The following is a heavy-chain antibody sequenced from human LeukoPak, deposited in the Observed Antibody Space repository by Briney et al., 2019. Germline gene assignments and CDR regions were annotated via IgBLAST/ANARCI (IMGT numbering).Heavy chain of an antibody. CDR2: INSDGNII. V-gene: IGHV3-74*01. CDR1: GFDFSTFW. D-gene: IGHD6-13*01. CDR3: ATYLTLDST. Sequence: GGSLRLSCATSGFDFSTFWMHWVRQALGKGLVWVARINSDGNIISYADSVKGRFTISRDNAKNTLYLQMSSLRAEDTAVYYCATYLTLDSTWGQGTLVSVSS. J-gene: IGHJ5*02.